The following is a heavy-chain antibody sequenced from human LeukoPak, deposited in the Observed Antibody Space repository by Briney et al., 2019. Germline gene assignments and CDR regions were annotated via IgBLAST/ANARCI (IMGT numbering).Heavy chain of an antibody. J-gene: IGHJ3*02. CDR1: GGSFSGYY. Sequence: SETLSLTCAVYGGSFSGYYWSWIRQPPGKGLEWIGEINHSGSTNYNPSLKSRVTISVDTSKNQFSLKLSSVTAADTAVYYCARGSEGIVGIGAFDIWGQGTMVTVSS. CDR2: INHSGST. D-gene: IGHD1-26*01. V-gene: IGHV4-34*01. CDR3: ARGSEGIVGIGAFDI.